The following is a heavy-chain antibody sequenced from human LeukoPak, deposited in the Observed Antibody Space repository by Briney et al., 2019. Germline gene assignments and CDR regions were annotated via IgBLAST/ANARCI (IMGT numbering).Heavy chain of an antibody. D-gene: IGHD5-18*01. Sequence: PGRSLRLSCAASGFTFSSYAMHWVRQAPGKGLEWVAVISYDGSSKYYADSVKGRFTISRDNSKNTLYLQMNSLRAEDTAVYYCARDPNTSLDYWGQGTLVTVSS. CDR2: ISYDGSSK. CDR3: ARDPNTSLDY. V-gene: IGHV3-30-3*01. J-gene: IGHJ4*02. CDR1: GFTFSSYA.